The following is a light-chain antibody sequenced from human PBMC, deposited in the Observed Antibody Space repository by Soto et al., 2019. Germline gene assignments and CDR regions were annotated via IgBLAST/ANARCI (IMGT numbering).Light chain of an antibody. Sequence: EIVLTQSPATLSLSPGERATLSCRASQSVGSYLAWFQQKPGQAPRLLISGASNRATGIPDRFSGGGSGTDFTLTISRLEPEDFAVYYCQQFSSYPLTFGGGTKVDIK. CDR1: QSVGSY. CDR2: GAS. J-gene: IGKJ4*01. CDR3: QQFSSYPLT. V-gene: IGKV3-11*01.